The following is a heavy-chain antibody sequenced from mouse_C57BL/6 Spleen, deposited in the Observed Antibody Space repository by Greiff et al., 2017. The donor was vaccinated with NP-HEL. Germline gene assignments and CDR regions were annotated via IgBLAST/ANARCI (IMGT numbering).Heavy chain of an antibody. CDR2: IWRGGST. CDR1: GFSLTSYG. CDR3: AKNSPHYYGSSHYYAMDY. Sequence: VKLVESGPGLVQPSQSLSITCTVSGFSLTSYGVHWVRQSPGKGLEWLGVIWRGGSTDYNAAFMSRLSITKDNSKSQVFFKMNSLQADDTAIYYCAKNSPHYYGSSHYYAMDYWGQGTSVTVSS. V-gene: IGHV2-5*01. D-gene: IGHD1-1*01. J-gene: IGHJ4*01.